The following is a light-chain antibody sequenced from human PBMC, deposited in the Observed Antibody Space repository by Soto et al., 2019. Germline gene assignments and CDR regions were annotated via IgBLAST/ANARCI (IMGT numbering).Light chain of an antibody. V-gene: IGKV1-5*01. CDR3: QQYNSYSTWT. J-gene: IGKJ1*01. CDR2: DIS. Sequence: DIHMTQSPSTLSASVGDRVTITCRASQIFSNVLAWFQQKPGRAPKLLIFDISNLASGVPSRFSGSGSGSATEFTLTISSLQPDDFATYYCQQYNSYSTWTFGQGTKVDIK. CDR1: QIFSNV.